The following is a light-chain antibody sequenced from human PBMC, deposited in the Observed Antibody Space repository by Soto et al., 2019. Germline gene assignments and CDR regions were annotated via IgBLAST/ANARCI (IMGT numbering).Light chain of an antibody. CDR2: EVS. CDR1: SSDVGDYNY. CDR3: FSYAGDSTWV. Sequence: QSALTQPPSASGTPGQSVTIPCTGTSSDVGDYNYVSWYQQHPGKAPKLMIYEVSRRPSGVPDRFSGSKSGNTASLTVSGLQAEDEADYYCFSYAGDSTWVFGGGTKLTVL. J-gene: IGLJ3*02. V-gene: IGLV2-8*01.